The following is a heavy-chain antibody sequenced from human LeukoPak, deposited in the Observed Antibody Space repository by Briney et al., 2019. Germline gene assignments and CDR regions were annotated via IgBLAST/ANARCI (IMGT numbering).Heavy chain of an antibody. Sequence: SGTLSLTRAVSGGSISSSNWWSWVRQPPGKGLKWIGETYHSGSTNYNPSLKSRVTISVDKSKNQFSLKLSSVTAADTAVYYCARDLWFGEFLGYWGQGTLVTVSS. CDR1: GGSISSSNW. V-gene: IGHV4-4*02. CDR2: TYHSGST. J-gene: IGHJ4*02. D-gene: IGHD3-10*01. CDR3: ARDLWFGEFLGY.